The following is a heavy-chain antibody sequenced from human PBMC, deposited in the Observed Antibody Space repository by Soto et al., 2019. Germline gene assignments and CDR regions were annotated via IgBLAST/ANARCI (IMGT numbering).Heavy chain of an antibody. D-gene: IGHD5-12*01. CDR3: AKHSGYDHYYGMDV. J-gene: IGHJ6*02. CDR1: IFSFDIYA. V-gene: IGHV3-23*01. CDR2: TTGSGGTA. Sequence: EVQLLESGGGLVQPGGSLRLSCAASIFSFDIYAMSWVRQAPGKGLEWVSATTGSGGTAYYAGSVKGRFTISRDNSKNTLYLQMTSLRAEDTAVYYCAKHSGYDHYYGMDVWGQGTTVTVSS.